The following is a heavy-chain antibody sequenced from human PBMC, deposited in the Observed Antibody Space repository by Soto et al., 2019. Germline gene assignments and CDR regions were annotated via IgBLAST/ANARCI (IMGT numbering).Heavy chain of an antibody. V-gene: IGHV4-34*01. CDR3: ARGGACSGGSCYSVFDFDY. Sequence: PXETLSLTCAVYGGSVSDYYWSWIRQPPGKGLEWIGEVYHSGSTDYNPSLKSRVTISVGATNNQFSLKLSSVTAADTAVYYCARGGACSGGSCYSVFDFDYWGQGTLVTVSS. CDR1: GGSVSDYY. J-gene: IGHJ4*02. D-gene: IGHD2-15*01. CDR2: VYHSGST.